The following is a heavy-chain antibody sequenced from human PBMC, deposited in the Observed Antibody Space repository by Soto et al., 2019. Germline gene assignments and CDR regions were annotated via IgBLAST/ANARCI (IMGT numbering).Heavy chain of an antibody. J-gene: IGHJ6*02. V-gene: IGHV3-30*18. CDR2: ISYDGSNK. CDR3: AKDLEIWSGYRYYYGMEV. Sequence: QVQLVESGGGVVQPGRSLGLSCAASGFTFDSYGMHWVRQAPGKGLEWVAVISYDGSNKYYADSVKGRITISRENSKNTVYLQMNSLRAEHTAVYYCAKDLEIWSGYRYYYGMEVWGQGTTVTVSS. CDR1: GFTFDSYG. D-gene: IGHD3-3*01.